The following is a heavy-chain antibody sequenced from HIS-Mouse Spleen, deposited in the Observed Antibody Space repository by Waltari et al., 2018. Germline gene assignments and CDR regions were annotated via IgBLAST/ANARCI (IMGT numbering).Heavy chain of an antibody. CDR3: AREIPYSSSWYDWYFDL. V-gene: IGHV4-39*07. CDR1: GGPISSSSYY. Sequence: QLQLQESGPGLVKPSETLSLTCTAYGGPISSSSYYWGWIRRPPGKGLEWIGSIYYSGSTYYNPSLKSRVTISVDTSKNQFSLKLSSVTAADTAVYYCAREIPYSSSWYDWYFDLWGRGTLVTVSS. J-gene: IGHJ2*01. CDR2: IYYSGST. D-gene: IGHD6-13*01.